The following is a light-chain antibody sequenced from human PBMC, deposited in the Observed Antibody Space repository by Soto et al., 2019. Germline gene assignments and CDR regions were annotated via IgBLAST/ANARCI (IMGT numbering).Light chain of an antibody. J-gene: IGKJ4*01. CDR3: QQRSNWVS. CDR1: QSVSSY. V-gene: IGKV3-11*01. Sequence: EIVLTQSPATLSLSPGERATLSCRASQSVSSYLAWYQQKPGQAPRLLIYDASNTATGITARFSGSGSGTDFTRTISSLEPEDFAVYYCQQRSNWVSFGGGTKVVIK. CDR2: DAS.